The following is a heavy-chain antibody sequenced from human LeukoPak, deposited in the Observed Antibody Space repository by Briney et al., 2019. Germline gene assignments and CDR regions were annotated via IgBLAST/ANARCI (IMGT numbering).Heavy chain of an antibody. V-gene: IGHV3-21*01. D-gene: IGHD4-17*01. CDR3: ARGAYMTTVTPFDY. J-gene: IGHJ4*02. CDR1: GYTFSSYS. Sequence: GGSLRLFCAASGYTFSSYSMNWVRQAPGKGLEWVSSISSSSSYIYYADSVKGRFTISRDNAKNSLYLQMNSLRAEDTAVYYCARGAYMTTVTPFDYWGQGTLVTVSS. CDR2: ISSSSSYI.